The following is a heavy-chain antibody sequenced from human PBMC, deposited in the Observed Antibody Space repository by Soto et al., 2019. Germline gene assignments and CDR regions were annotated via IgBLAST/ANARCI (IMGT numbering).Heavy chain of an antibody. D-gene: IGHD2-8*01. CDR2: IYYSGST. V-gene: IGHV4-61*01. CDR3: ARERGVRNSGYYFDY. Sequence: SETLSLTCTVSGGSVSSGSYYWSWIRQPPGKGLEWIGYIYYSGSTNYNPSLKSRVTISVDTSKNQFSLKLSSVTAAVTAVYYCARERGVRNSGYYFDYWGQGTLVTVSS. CDR1: GGSVSSGSYY. J-gene: IGHJ4*02.